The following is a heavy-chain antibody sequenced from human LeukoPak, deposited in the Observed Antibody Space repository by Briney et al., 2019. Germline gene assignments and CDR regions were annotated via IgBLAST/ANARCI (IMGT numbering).Heavy chain of an antibody. V-gene: IGHV3-64D*06. J-gene: IGHJ4*02. D-gene: IGHD1-26*01. Sequence: GGSLRLSCSASGFTFSSDAMHWVRQAPGKGLEYVSAISSNGGSTYYADPVKGRFTISRDNSKNTLYLQMSSLRAEDTAVYYCVKDLIRRVLLFNSGSYYGIFDYWGQGTLVTVSS. CDR2: ISSNGGST. CDR1: GFTFSSDA. CDR3: VKDLIRRVLLFNSGSYYGIFDY.